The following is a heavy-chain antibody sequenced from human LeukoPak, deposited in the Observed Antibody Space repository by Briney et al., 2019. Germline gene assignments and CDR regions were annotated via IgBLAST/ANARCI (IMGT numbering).Heavy chain of an antibody. D-gene: IGHD3-10*01. CDR3: ARERSYYYGSGSYLCL. Sequence: GASVKVSCKASGYTFTGYYMHWVRQAPGQGLEWMGWINPNSGGTNYAQKFQGRVTMTRDTSISTAYMELSRLRSDDTAVYYCARERSYYYGSGSYLCLWGQGTLVTVSS. CDR2: INPNSGGT. J-gene: IGHJ4*02. CDR1: GYTFTGYY. V-gene: IGHV1-2*02.